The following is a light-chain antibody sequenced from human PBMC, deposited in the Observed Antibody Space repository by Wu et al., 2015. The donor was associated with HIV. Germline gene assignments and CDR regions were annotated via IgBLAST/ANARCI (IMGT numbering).Light chain of an antibody. Sequence: TQSPGTLSLSPGERATLSCRASQSVSSSYLAWYQQKPGQAPRLLIYGASSRATGIPDRFSGSGSGTDFTLTISRLEPEDFAVYFCQQYGSSPQVTFGGGTKVEIK. CDR3: QQYGSSPQVT. J-gene: IGKJ4*01. CDR2: GAS. CDR1: QSVSSSY. V-gene: IGKV3-20*01.